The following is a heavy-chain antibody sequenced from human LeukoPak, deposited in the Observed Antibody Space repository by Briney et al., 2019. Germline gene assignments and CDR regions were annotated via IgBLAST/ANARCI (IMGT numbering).Heavy chain of an antibody. CDR3: ARYTVTRGAY. CDR1: GGSISSGGYY. CDR2: IYHSGST. V-gene: IGHV4-30-2*01. D-gene: IGHD4-11*01. J-gene: IGHJ4*02. Sequence: SETLSLTCTVSGGSISSGGYYWSWIRQPPGKGLEWIGYIYHSGSTYYNPSLKSRVTISVDTSKNQFSLKLSSVTAADTAVYYCARYTVTRGAYWGQGTLVTVSS.